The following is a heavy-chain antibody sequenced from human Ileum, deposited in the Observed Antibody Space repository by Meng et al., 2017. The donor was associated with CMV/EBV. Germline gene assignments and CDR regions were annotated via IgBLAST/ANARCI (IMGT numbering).Heavy chain of an antibody. J-gene: IGHJ5*02. V-gene: IGHV1-18*01. CDR2: ISAYNGHT. D-gene: IGHD6-6*01. Sequence: YTFTSFGISWVRQAPGQGLECMGWISAYNGHTDYAQKLQGRVTMTTDTSTSTAYMELRNLRSDDTAVYYCARVQWGSSSGYNWFDPWGQGTLVTVSS. CDR3: ARVQWGSSSGYNWFDP. CDR1: YTFTSFG.